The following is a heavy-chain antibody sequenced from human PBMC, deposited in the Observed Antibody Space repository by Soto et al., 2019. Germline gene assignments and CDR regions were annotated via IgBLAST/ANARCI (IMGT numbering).Heavy chain of an antibody. V-gene: IGHV4-39*01. Sequence: QLQLQESGPGLVKPSETLSLTCTVSGGSVTSDIYHWGWVRQPPGKGLEWIGSIYHSGTTYYNPSLESRVSFSVDTSNNLCSLKLSSVTAADTAGYYCARCVTTGTGRGYFYFWGQGSLVPVSS. CDR2: IYHSGTT. CDR3: ARCVTTGTGRGYFYF. CDR1: GGSVTSDIYH. D-gene: IGHD1-1*01. J-gene: IGHJ4*02.